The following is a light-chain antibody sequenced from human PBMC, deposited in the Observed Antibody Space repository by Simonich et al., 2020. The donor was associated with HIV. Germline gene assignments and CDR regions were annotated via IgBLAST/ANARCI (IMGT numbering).Light chain of an antibody. V-gene: IGKV1-5*03. CDR1: QGISSNW. CDR2: KAS. J-gene: IGKJ3*01. Sequence: DIQLTQSPSTLSASVGDRVTITCRASQGISSNWLAWYQQKPGKAPKLLIYKASNLETGVPSRFRGSGSGTEFTLTISSLQPDDFATYYCQQYNSYPLTFGPGTKVDIK. CDR3: QQYNSYPLT.